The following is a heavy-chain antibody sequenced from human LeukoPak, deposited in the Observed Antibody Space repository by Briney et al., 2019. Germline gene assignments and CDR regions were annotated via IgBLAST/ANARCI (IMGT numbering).Heavy chain of an antibody. V-gene: IGHV4-34*01. D-gene: IGHD3-16*02. CDR2: INHSGST. CDR3: ARGPGGSYRSGLGRRLYYFDY. J-gene: IGHJ4*02. Sequence: PSETLSLTCAVYGGSFSGYYWSWIRQPPGKGLEWMGEINHSGSTNYNPSLKSRVTISVDTSKNQFSLKLSSVPAADTAVYYCARGPGGSYRSGLGRRLYYFDYWGQGTLVTVSS. CDR1: GGSFSGYY.